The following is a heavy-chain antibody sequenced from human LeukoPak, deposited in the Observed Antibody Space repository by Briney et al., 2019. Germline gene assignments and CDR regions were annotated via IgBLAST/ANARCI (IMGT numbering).Heavy chain of an antibody. Sequence: GGSLRPSCAASGFTFSNYWMHWVRLAPGKGPMWVSRISTDGRFTSYADSVKGRFTISRDNAENTLYLHMSSLRAEDTALYYCARDFLYSPNCPGCWGQGTLVTVSS. J-gene: IGHJ4*02. CDR2: ISTDGRFT. CDR3: ARDFLYSPNCPGC. D-gene: IGHD1-26*01. CDR1: GFTFSNYW. V-gene: IGHV3-74*01.